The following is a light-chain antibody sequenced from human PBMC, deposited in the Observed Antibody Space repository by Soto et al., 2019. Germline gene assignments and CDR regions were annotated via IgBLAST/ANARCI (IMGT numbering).Light chain of an antibody. V-gene: IGKV1-39*01. J-gene: IGKJ2*01. CDR1: ESISNN. Sequence: DIRMTQSPSSLSASVGDRVTITCRASESISNNLSWYQQKSGKVPKVLIFAASSLQSGVPSRFSGTGDGTDFTLTISSLQPEDFATYYCQQSYTTPHTFSQGTTLEIK. CDR2: AAS. CDR3: QQSYTTPHT.